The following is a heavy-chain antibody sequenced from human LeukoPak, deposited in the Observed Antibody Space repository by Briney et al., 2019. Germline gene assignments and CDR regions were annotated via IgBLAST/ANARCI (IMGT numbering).Heavy chain of an antibody. CDR3: AVALGYCTNGVCSDDAFDI. D-gene: IGHD2-8*01. V-gene: IGHV4-34*01. CDR2: INHSGST. J-gene: IGHJ3*02. CDR1: GGSFSGYY. Sequence: SETLSLTCAAYGGSFSGYYWSWMRQPPGKGLEWIGEINHSGSTNYNPSLESRVTISVDASKNQFSLNLSSVTAADTAVYSCAVALGYCTNGVCSDDAFDIWGQGAMVTVSS.